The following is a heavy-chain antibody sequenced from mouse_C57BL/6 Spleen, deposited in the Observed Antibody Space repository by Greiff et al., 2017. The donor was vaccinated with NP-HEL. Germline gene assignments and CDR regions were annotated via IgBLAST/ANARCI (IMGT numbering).Heavy chain of an antibody. CDR1: GFTFSSYA. V-gene: IGHV5-4*01. CDR3: AREGTGTCFDV. J-gene: IGHJ1*03. CDR2: ISDGGSYT. Sequence: EVKVVESGGGLVKPGGSLKLSCAASGFTFSSYAMSWVRQTPEKRLEWVATISDGGSYTYYPDNVKGRFTISRDNAKNNLYLQMSHLKSEDTAMYYCAREGTGTCFDVWGTGTTVTVSS. D-gene: IGHD4-1*01.